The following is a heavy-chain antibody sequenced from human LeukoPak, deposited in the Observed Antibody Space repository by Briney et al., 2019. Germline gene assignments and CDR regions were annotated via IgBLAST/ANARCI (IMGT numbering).Heavy chain of an antibody. CDR3: AREATWGQWYFDH. D-gene: IGHD6-19*01. J-gene: IGHJ4*02. Sequence: PGRSLRLSCVTSTFTFNNHGMHWVRQAPGKGLEWVAAIAADGGVKYYTDSVKGRFALSRDDSKNTVYLQMNNVKVEDTAVYYCAREATWGQWYFDHWGQGAPVIVSS. V-gene: IGHV3-30*03. CDR1: TFTFNNHG. CDR2: IAADGGVK.